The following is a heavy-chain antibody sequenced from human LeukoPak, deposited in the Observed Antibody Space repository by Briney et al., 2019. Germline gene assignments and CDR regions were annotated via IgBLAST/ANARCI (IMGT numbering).Heavy chain of an antibody. Sequence: ASVKVSCKASGGTFSSYAISWVRQAPGQGLEWMGGIIPIFGTANYAQKFQGRVTITTDESTSTAYMELSSLRSEDTAVFYCARGDDFWSGYYQRPNDAFDIWGQGTMVTVSS. V-gene: IGHV1-69*05. D-gene: IGHD3-3*01. J-gene: IGHJ3*02. CDR1: GGTFSSYA. CDR2: IIPIFGTA. CDR3: ARGDDFWSGYYQRPNDAFDI.